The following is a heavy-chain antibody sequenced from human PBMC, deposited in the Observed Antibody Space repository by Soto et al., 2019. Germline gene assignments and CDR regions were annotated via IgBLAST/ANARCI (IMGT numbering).Heavy chain of an antibody. J-gene: IGHJ4*02. V-gene: IGHV4-4*02. CDR3: ASGERQQQRDY. CDR1: GDSISSDKW. CDR2: IHHSGNS. D-gene: IGHD6-13*01. Sequence: QVQLQESGPGLVKPSGTLSLTCAVSGDSISSDKWWSWVRQPPGKGLEWIGEIHHSGNSNYNPSLKSGVIISVDKSKNQFSLKLRSVTDADTAVYYCASGERQQQRDYWGQGTLVTVSS.